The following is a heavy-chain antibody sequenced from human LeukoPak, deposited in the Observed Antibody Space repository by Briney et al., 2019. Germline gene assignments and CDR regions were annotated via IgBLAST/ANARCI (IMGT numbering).Heavy chain of an antibody. Sequence: SETLSLTCTVSGGSISSSSYYWGWIRQPPGKGLEWIGSIYYSGSTYYNPSLKSRVTISVDTPKNQFSLKLSSVTAADTAVYYCARQGEQQLANMNWFDPWGQGTLVTVSS. CDR1: GGSISSSSYY. CDR3: ARQGEQQLANMNWFDP. V-gene: IGHV4-39*01. CDR2: IYYSGST. J-gene: IGHJ5*02. D-gene: IGHD6-13*01.